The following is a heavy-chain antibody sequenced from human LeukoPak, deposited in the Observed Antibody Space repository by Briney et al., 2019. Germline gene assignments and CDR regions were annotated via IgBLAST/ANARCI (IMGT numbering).Heavy chain of an antibody. CDR3: ARGGYYDILTAFDY. J-gene: IGHJ4*02. V-gene: IGHV4-39*07. CDR1: GVAISSSSYY. D-gene: IGHD3-9*01. Sequence: SQSLSLTCTVSGVAISSSSYYWGCIRQPPGKGLEWIGSIYYSGSTYYNPSLKSRVTISVDTSKNQFSLKLSSVTAADTAVYYCARGGYYDILTAFDYWGQGTLVTVSS. CDR2: IYYSGST.